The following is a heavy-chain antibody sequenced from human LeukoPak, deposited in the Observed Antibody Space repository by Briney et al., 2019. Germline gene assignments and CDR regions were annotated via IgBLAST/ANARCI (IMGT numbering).Heavy chain of an antibody. Sequence: ASVKVSCKPFLYTSTSNYMHWVRQTPGQGPEWMGVISPSGGSTTYAQNLQGRVTLTTDMSTSTHYLELSSLRSEDTAVYYCARLVSRYCSGGSCHGPFDYWGQGTLVTVSS. CDR3: ARLVSRYCSGGSCHGPFDY. D-gene: IGHD2-15*01. CDR2: ISPSGGST. V-gene: IGHV1-46*01. CDR1: LYTSTSNY. J-gene: IGHJ4*02.